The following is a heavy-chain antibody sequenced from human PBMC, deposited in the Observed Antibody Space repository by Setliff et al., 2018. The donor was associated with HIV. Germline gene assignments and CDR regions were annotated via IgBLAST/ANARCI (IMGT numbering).Heavy chain of an antibody. CDR1: GYSFTNYD. Sequence: ASVKVSCKTSGYSFTNYDINWVRQAAGQGLEWMGWINPNNEKTGYAQKFQGRVTITRNTSISTVYMDLDSLRSDDAAVYYCARGFYDFFYNYYMDVWGKGTTVTVSS. V-gene: IGHV1-8*03. CDR3: ARGFYDFFYNYYMDV. D-gene: IGHD3-3*01. CDR2: INPNNEKT. J-gene: IGHJ6*03.